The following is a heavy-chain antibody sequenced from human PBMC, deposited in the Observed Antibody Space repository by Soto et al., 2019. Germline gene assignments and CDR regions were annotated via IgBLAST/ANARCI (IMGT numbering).Heavy chain of an antibody. D-gene: IGHD2-15*01. J-gene: IGHJ6*02. CDR2: INHSGTT. CDR3: GLVAAVRYYFGSDV. V-gene: IGHV4-34*08. Sequence: SETLSLTCAVYGGTFSGYSWSWIRQTPGKGLEWIGEINHSGTTNYNPSLKSRVTISVDMSRNQFSLKLNSVTAADTAVYCCGLVAAVRYYFGSDVWGQGITVTVSS. CDR1: GGTFSGYS.